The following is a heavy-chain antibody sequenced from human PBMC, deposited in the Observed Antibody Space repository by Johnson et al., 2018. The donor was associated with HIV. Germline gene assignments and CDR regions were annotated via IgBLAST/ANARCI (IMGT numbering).Heavy chain of an antibody. CDR2: ISTDGSRT. Sequence: VQLMESGGGLVQPGGSLRLSCVVSGFTFSNYWMEWVRQAPGKGLMWVSRISTDGSRTTYADSVKGRFTISRDNAKNTLYLQMNSLRAEDTAVYYCARGRDFSSGLDGGAFDNWGQGTMVSVSS. V-gene: IGHV3-74*02. CDR1: GFTFSNYW. CDR3: ARGRDFSSGLDGGAFDN. D-gene: IGHD6-19*01. J-gene: IGHJ3*02.